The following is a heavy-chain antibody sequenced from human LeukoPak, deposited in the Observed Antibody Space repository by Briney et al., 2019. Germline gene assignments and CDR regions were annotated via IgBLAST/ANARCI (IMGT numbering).Heavy chain of an antibody. J-gene: IGHJ4*02. D-gene: IGHD4-23*01. CDR1: GFTFSSYA. CDR2: ISYDGSNK. V-gene: IGHV3-30*04. CDR3: ARAEGYGGELDS. Sequence: GRSLRLSCAASGFTFSSYAMHWVRQAPGKGLEWVAVISYDGSNKYYADSVKGRFTISRDNSKNTLYLQMNSLRAEDTAVYYCARAEGYGGELDSWGQETLVTVSS.